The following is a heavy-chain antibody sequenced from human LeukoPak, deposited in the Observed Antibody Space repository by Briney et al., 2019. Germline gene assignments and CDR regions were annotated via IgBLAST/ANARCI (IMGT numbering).Heavy chain of an antibody. V-gene: IGHV4-31*03. D-gene: IGHD3-10*01. Sequence: NPSQTLSLTCTVSGGSISSGGCYWTWIRQHPGKGLEWIGYISYTGSTYYNPSLKSRVTISADTSKNQFSLRLTSVTAADTAVYYCARTASYGSGSYFGLVGYYGMDVWGQGTTVTVSS. CDR1: GGSISSGGCY. J-gene: IGHJ6*02. CDR3: ARTASYGSGSYFGLVGYYGMDV. CDR2: ISYTGST.